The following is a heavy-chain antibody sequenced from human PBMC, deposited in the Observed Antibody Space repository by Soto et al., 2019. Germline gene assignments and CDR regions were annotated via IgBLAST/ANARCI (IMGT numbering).Heavy chain of an antibody. Sequence: EVQLVESGGGLVQPGESLRLSCAASGFTFSYYWMHWFRQAQGKGLVGVSRIHGDGSSTTYADAVRGRFTISRDNARNTVYLQMNSLRVEDTAVYYCARGDRGAFDIWCQGTVVTVSS. V-gene: IGHV3-74*01. D-gene: IGHD1-26*01. J-gene: IGHJ3*02. CDR1: GFTFSYYW. CDR2: IHGDGSST. CDR3: ARGDRGAFDI.